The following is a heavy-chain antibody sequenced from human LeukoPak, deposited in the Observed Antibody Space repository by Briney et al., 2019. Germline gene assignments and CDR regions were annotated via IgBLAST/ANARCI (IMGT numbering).Heavy chain of an antibody. CDR1: GGSFSDYY. CDR3: AREDNTAITDY. Sequence: SETLSLTCAVYGGSFSDYYWSWIRQPPGKGLEWIGEINHSGSTNYNPSLKSRVTISVDTSKNQFSLKLSSVTAADTAVYYCAREDNTAITDYWGQGTLVTVSS. V-gene: IGHV4-34*01. CDR2: INHSGST. D-gene: IGHD5-18*01. J-gene: IGHJ4*02.